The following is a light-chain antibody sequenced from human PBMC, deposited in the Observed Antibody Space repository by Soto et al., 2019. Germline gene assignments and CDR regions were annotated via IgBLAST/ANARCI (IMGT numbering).Light chain of an antibody. CDR1: QSISNW. Sequence: DIHMTQSPSTLSASVGDRVTITCRASQSISNWLAWYQQKPGKAPKLLIYKASTLESGVPSRFSGSGSGTEFTLTINSLQPDDFATYYCQQYNSYSRTFGQGTKVEIK. J-gene: IGKJ1*01. CDR2: KAS. CDR3: QQYNSYSRT. V-gene: IGKV1-5*03.